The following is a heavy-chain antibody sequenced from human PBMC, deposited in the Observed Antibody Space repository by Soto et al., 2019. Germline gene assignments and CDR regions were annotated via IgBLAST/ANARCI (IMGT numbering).Heavy chain of an antibody. CDR3: ARRGYSGYDDAFDI. J-gene: IGHJ3*02. V-gene: IGHV3-48*03. CDR2: ISSSGSTI. D-gene: IGHD5-12*01. CDR1: GFTFSSYE. Sequence: EVQLVESGGGLVQPGGSLRLSCAASGFTFSSYEMNWVRQAPGKGLEWVSYISSSGSTIYYADSVKGRFTISRDNAKNSLLLQMNSLRAEDTAVYYCARRGYSGYDDAFDIWGQGTMVTVSS.